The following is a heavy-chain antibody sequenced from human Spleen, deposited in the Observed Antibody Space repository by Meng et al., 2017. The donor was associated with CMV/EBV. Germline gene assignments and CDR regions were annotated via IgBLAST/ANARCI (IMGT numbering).Heavy chain of an antibody. V-gene: IGHV3-23*01. Sequence: GGSLRLSCAASGFTFNTYAMHWVRQAPGKGLEWVSAISGSGGSTYYADSVKGRFTISRDNSKNTLYLQMNSLRAEDTAVYYCAKDLYYDFWSGYYTPQGFDYWGQGTLVTVST. CDR1: GFTFNTYA. D-gene: IGHD3-3*01. CDR2: ISGSGGST. CDR3: AKDLYYDFWSGYYTPQGFDY. J-gene: IGHJ4*02.